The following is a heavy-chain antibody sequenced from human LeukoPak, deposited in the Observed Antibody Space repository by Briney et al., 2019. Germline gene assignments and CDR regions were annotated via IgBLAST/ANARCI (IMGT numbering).Heavy chain of an antibody. J-gene: IGHJ4*02. D-gene: IGHD2-15*01. CDR1: GYTLTSYD. CDR2: MNPNSGNT. Sequence: ASVKVSCKASGYTLTSYDINWVRQATGQGLEWMGWMNPNSGNTGYAQKFQGRVTMTRNTSISTAYMELSSLRSEDTAVYYCARGAPGSYCSGGSCPYFDYWGQGALVTVSS. CDR3: ARGAPGSYCSGGSCPYFDY. V-gene: IGHV1-8*01.